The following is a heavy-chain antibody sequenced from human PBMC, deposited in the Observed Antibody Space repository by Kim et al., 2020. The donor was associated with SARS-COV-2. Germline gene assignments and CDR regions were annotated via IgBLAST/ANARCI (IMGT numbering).Heavy chain of an antibody. V-gene: IGHV1-69*01. J-gene: IGHJ4*02. D-gene: IGHD3-10*01. Sequence: AQRFQGRVTITADESTSTAYMELSSMRSEDTAVYYCARDADGSGSVQFDYWGQGTLVTVSS. CDR3: ARDADGSGSVQFDY.